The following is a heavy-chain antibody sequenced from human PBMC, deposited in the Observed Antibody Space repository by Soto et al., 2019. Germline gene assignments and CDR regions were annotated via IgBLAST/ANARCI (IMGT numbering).Heavy chain of an antibody. CDR1: GFTFSSYA. J-gene: IGHJ4*02. D-gene: IGHD3-16*02. Sequence: PGGSLRLSCAASGFTFSSYAMSWVRQAPGKGLEWVSAISGSGGTTYYADSVKGRFTISRDNSKNTLFLQMNSLRAEDTAVYYCAKVHHDYIWGTYRYTCTDYWGQGTLVTVSS. V-gene: IGHV3-23*01. CDR2: ISGSGGTT. CDR3: AKVHHDYIWGTYRYTCTDY.